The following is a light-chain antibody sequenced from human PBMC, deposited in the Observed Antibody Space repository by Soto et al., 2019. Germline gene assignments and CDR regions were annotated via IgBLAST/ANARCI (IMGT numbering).Light chain of an antibody. J-gene: IGLJ1*01. CDR1: NSNIGSNK. CDR2: TSN. V-gene: IGLV1-44*01. CDR3: ATWDDSLHGYV. Sequence: QSVLTHPPSASWTPRQRVTISCSGSNSNIGSNKVNWYQQLPGTAPKLLIYTSNQRPSGVPDRFSGSKSGTSASPAISGLQSEDEADYYCATWDDSLHGYVFGTGTKVTVL.